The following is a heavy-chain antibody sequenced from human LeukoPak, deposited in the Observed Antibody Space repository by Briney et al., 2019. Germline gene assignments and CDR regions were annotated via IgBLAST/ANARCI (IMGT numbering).Heavy chain of an antibody. CDR3: ARDYNGDYGYFDL. CDR1: GFTVSSNY. CDR2: IYSGGST. V-gene: IGHV3-66*02. D-gene: IGHD3-10*01. J-gene: IGHJ2*01. Sequence: GGSLRPSCAASGFTVSSNYMSWVRQAPGKGLEWVSVIYSGGSTYYADSVKGRFTISRDNSKNTLYLQMNSLRAEDTAVYYCARDYNGDYGYFDLWGRGTLVTVSS.